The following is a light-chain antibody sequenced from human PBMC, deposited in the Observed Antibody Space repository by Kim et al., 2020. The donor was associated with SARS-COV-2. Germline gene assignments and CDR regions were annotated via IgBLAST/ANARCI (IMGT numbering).Light chain of an antibody. V-gene: IGLV1-40*01. J-gene: IGLJ2*01. CDR2: GTS. CDR1: SSNIGAGYD. CDR3: QSYDSSLSGSV. Sequence: VTISCTGSSSNIGAGYDVHWYQQLPGTAPNLLIYGTSNRPSGVPDRFSGSKSGTSASLAITGLQAEDEADYYCQSYDSSLSGSVFGGGTQLTVL.